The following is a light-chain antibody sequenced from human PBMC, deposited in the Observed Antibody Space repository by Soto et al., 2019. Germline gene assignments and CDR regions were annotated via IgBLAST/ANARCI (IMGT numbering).Light chain of an antibody. CDR2: DAS. V-gene: IGKV3-11*01. CDR1: QSFSSY. J-gene: IGKJ4*01. Sequence: EIVLTQSPATLSFSPGERATRSCRSSQSFSSYLAWYQQKPCQAPRLLIYDASNRATGIPARFSGSGSGTDFTLTISSLEPEDFAVYYCQQRSNWPPLTFGGGTRWIS. CDR3: QQRSNWPPLT.